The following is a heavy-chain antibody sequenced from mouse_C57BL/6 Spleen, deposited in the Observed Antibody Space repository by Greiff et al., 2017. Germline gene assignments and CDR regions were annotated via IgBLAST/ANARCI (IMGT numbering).Heavy chain of an antibody. Sequence: EVQLVESGAELVRPGASVKLSCTASGFNITDDYMPWVKQRPEQGLEWIGLIDPENGDTEFASKFQGKSTRTADAYSNTAYLQVSSQSSEDTADYYCTKPAADYGSSYWYFEVWGTGTTVTVSS. CDR2: IDPENGDT. CDR1: GFNITDDY. D-gene: IGHD1-1*01. CDR3: TKPAADYGSSYWYFEV. J-gene: IGHJ1*03. V-gene: IGHV14-4*01.